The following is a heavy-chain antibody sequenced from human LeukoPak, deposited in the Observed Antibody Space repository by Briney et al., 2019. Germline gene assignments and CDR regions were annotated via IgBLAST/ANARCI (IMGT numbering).Heavy chain of an antibody. CDR2: INQDESEK. CDR3: ARVRVSSYYGMDI. Sequence: GGSLRLSCAASGFTFSNYWMSWVRQAPGKGLEWVANINQDESEKYYVDSVKGRFTISRDNAKNSLYLQMNSLRAKDTAVYYCARVRVSSYYGMDIWGQGTTVTVSS. J-gene: IGHJ6*02. D-gene: IGHD2/OR15-2a*01. V-gene: IGHV3-7*05. CDR1: GFTFSNYW.